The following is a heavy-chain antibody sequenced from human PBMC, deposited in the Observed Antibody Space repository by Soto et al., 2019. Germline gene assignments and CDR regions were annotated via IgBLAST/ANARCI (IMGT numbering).Heavy chain of an antibody. CDR2: IKSKTDGGTT. J-gene: IGHJ6*02. CDR3: TTDLPENESTMVRGVRTYYYYYYGMDV. D-gene: IGHD3-10*01. V-gene: IGHV3-15*07. CDR1: GFTFSNAW. Sequence: GGSLRLSCAASGFTFSNAWMNWVRQAPGKGLEWVGRIKSKTDGGTTDYAAPVKGRFTISRDDSKNTLYLQMNSLKTEDTAVYYCTTDLPENESTMVRGVRTYYYYYYGMDVWGQGTTVTVSS.